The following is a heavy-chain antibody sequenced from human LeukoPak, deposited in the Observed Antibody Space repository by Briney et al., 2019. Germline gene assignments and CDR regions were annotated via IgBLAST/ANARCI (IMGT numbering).Heavy chain of an antibody. Sequence: ASVKVSCKASGYTFTSYYMHWVRQAPGQGLEWMGIINPSGGSTSYAQKFQGRVTMTRDTSTSTVYMELSSLRSEDTAVYYCAREGSSGYYYPKFCWYFELWGRGSLVTVSS. CDR1: GYTFTSYY. V-gene: IGHV1-46*01. CDR3: AREGSSGYYYPKFCWYFEL. CDR2: INPSGGST. J-gene: IGHJ2*01. D-gene: IGHD3-22*01.